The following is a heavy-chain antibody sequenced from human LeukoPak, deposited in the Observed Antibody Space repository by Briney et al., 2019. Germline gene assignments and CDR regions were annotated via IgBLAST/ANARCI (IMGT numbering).Heavy chain of an antibody. J-gene: IGHJ6*02. CDR1: GYTFTDYY. V-gene: IGHV1-2*02. CDR2: IRPKTGDT. Sequence: GASVKVSCKASGYTFTDYYHHWVRHVPGQGPEWMGWIRPKTGDTKYAEKFQGRVTMTRDTSISTAYMELSRLRSDDTALYYCATLNFRDDMDVWGQGTTVTVSS. CDR3: ATLNFRDDMDV.